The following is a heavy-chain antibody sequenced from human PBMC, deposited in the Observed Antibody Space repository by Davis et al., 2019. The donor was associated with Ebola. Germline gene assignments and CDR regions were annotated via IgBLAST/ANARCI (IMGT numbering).Heavy chain of an antibody. CDR2: ISLCSSYI. Sequence: GGSLRLSCAASGFTFSTYSMNWVRPAPGKGLEWASSISLCSSYIYYADSVKGRFTISRDNSKNTLYLQMNSLRAEDTAVYYCAREPYFRGGYYFDYWGQGTLVTVSS. CDR1: GFTFSTYS. V-gene: IGHV3-21*01. D-gene: IGHD2/OR15-2a*01. CDR3: AREPYFRGGYYFDY. J-gene: IGHJ4*02.